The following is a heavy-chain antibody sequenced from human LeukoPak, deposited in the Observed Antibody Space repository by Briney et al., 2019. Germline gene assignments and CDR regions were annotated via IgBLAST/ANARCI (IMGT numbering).Heavy chain of an antibody. Sequence: PSETLSLTCTVSGGSISSSSYYWGWIRQPPGKGLEWIGSIYYSGSTYYNPSLKSRVTISVDTSKNQFSLKLSSVTAADTAVYYCARDSGHPREPTGPFDIWGQGTMVTVSS. V-gene: IGHV4-39*07. CDR2: IYYSGST. CDR1: GGSISSSSYY. J-gene: IGHJ3*02. CDR3: ARDSGHPREPTGPFDI. D-gene: IGHD1-14*01.